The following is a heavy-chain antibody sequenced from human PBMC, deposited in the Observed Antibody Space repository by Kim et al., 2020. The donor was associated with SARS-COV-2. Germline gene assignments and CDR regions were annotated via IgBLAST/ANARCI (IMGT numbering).Heavy chain of an antibody. CDR2: ISSSSSYI. Sequence: GGSLRLSCAASGFTFSSYSMNWVRQAPGKGLEWVSSISSSSSYIYYADSVKGRFTISRDNAKNSLYLQMNSLRAEDTAVYYCAREKYYYDSSGRPDYWGQGTLVTVSS. V-gene: IGHV3-21*01. CDR1: GFTFSSYS. J-gene: IGHJ4*02. D-gene: IGHD3-22*01. CDR3: AREKYYYDSSGRPDY.